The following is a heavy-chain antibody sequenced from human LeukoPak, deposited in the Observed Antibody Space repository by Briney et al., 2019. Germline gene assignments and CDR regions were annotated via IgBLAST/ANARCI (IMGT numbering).Heavy chain of an antibody. CDR1: GGSISSGGYY. CDR3: ARVPFAYYGSGSYRFDY. J-gene: IGHJ4*02. D-gene: IGHD3-10*01. CDR2: IYYSGST. V-gene: IGHV4-31*03. Sequence: PSETLSLTCTVSGGSISSGGYYWSWIRQHPGKGLEWIGYIYYSGSTYYNPSLKSRVTISVDTSKNQFSLKLSSVTAADTAVYYCARVPFAYYGSGSYRFDYWGQGTLVTVSS.